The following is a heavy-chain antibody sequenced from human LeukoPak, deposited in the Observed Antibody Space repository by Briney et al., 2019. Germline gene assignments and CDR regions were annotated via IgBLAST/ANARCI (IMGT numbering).Heavy chain of an antibody. CDR3: ANLPLVREVILAVVY. Sequence: TGGSLRLSCAASGFTFSSYGMSWVRQAPAKGLEWVAFIRHDGSNKYYADSVKGRFSISRDNSKNPLYLQMNSLSAEDTAVYYCANLPLVREVILAVVYWGQGTLVTVSS. CDR2: IRHDGSNK. CDR1: GFTFSSYG. J-gene: IGHJ4*02. D-gene: IGHD3-10*01. V-gene: IGHV3-30*02.